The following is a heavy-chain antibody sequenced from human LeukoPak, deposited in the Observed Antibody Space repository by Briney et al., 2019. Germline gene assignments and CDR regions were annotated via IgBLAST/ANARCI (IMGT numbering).Heavy chain of an antibody. Sequence: SDTLSLTCAVYGGSISGYYWCWIRQPPGKGLEWIGEINHSGSTNYNPSLKSRVTISEDTSKNQFSLKLTSVTAADTAVYYCATLGEYYDSSGYYYNWGQGTLVTVSS. CDR3: ATLGEYYDSSGYYYN. D-gene: IGHD3-22*01. CDR2: INHSGST. V-gene: IGHV4-34*01. CDR1: GGSISGYY. J-gene: IGHJ4*02.